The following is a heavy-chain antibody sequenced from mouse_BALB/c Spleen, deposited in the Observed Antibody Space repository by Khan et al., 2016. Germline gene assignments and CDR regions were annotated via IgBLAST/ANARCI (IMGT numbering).Heavy chain of an antibody. CDR3: TRLHYYDRFAY. D-gene: IGHD1-2*01. V-gene: IGHV4-1*02. CDR2: INPDSSTI. CDR1: GFDFSSYW. Sequence: EVKLLESGGGLVQPGGSLKLSCAASGFDFSSYWMSWVRQAPGKGLEWIGEINPDSSTINYTPSLKEKFIISRDNTKNTLYLQMSKVRSEDTALYYGTRLHYYDRFAYWGQGTLVTVSA. J-gene: IGHJ3*01.